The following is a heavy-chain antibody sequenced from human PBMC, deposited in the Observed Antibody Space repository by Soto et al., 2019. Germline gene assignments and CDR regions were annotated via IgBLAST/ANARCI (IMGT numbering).Heavy chain of an antibody. CDR1: GFTFSNYA. D-gene: IGHD3-10*01. V-gene: IGHV3-23*01. CDR2: ISGSGGST. Sequence: EVQLLESGGGLVQPGGSLRLSCAASGFTFSNYAMSWVRQAPGKGVEWVSAISGSGGSTYYADSVKGRFTTSRDNSNNALYLQMKSMRAEDTVVYYWAKDPSVHYYDSGSSSYWGQGTLVNVSS. J-gene: IGHJ4*02. CDR3: AKDPSVHYYDSGSSSY.